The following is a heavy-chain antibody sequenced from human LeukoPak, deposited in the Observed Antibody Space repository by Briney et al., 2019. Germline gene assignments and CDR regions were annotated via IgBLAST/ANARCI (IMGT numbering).Heavy chain of an antibody. V-gene: IGHV3-21*01. CDR1: GFTFSSYS. D-gene: IGHD6-13*01. Sequence: PGGSLCLSCAASGFTFSSYSMNWVRQAPGKGLEWDSSISSSSSYIYYADSVKGRSTLSKDNDTNPLYLQMNSLRAEDTAVYYCARDKRYSSRSLIDYWGQGTLVTVSS. CDR2: ISSSSSYI. J-gene: IGHJ4*02. CDR3: ARDKRYSSRSLIDY.